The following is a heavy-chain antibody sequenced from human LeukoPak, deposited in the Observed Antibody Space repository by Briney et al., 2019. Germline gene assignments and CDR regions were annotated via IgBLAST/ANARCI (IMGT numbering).Heavy chain of an antibody. J-gene: IGHJ6*03. CDR1: GFTFSDYY. D-gene: IGHD1-26*01. CDR3: ARDPYSGNYGAYYYYYMDV. V-gene: IGHV3-11*04. Sequence: GGSLRLSGAASGFTFSDYYVSWIRQAPGKGLEWVSHISSSGSNIFHADSVKGRFTISRDNAKSSLYLQMDSLRAEDTAVYYCARDPYSGNYGAYYYYYMDVWGKGTTVTISS. CDR2: ISSSGSNI.